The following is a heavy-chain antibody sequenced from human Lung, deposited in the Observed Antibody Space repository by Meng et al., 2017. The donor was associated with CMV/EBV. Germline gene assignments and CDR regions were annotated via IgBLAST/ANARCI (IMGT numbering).Heavy chain of an antibody. D-gene: IGHD2-2*01. CDR3: AIYCSTTTCPPGHDAFDI. Sequence: SXAASGFTFSTYSMNWVRQAPGKGLEWVSFITSSSSYIYYADSVRGRFTISRDNAKNSLYLQMNSLRAEDTAVYYCAIYCSTTTCPPGHDAFDIWGQGTXVTVSS. CDR1: GFTFSTYS. V-gene: IGHV3-21*01. J-gene: IGHJ3*02. CDR2: ITSSSSYI.